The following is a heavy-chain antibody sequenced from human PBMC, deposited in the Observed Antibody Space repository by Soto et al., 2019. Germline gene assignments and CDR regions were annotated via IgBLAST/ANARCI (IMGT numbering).Heavy chain of an antibody. Sequence: QVQLQESGPGLVKPSETLSLTCTVSGGSISSYYWNWIRQPPGKGLEWIGHIYYSGSANYNPSLKRRVTISVDPSKNQFSLKLSSVTAADTAVYYCARAKVAAAGTYYYYGMDVWGQGTTVTVSS. CDR3: ARAKVAAAGTYYYYGMDV. CDR2: IYYSGSA. J-gene: IGHJ6*02. D-gene: IGHD6-13*01. V-gene: IGHV4-59*01. CDR1: GGSISSYY.